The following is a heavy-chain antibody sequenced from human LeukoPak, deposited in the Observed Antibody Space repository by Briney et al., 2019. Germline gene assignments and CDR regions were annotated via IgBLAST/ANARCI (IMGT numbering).Heavy chain of an antibody. Sequence: GGSLRLSCAASGFTFSSYGMHWVRQAPGKGLEWVAVISYDGKNMYYAESVKGRFTISRDNSQNTLYLQMNSLRVEDTGVYYCASYDILTGYHSPFDYWGQGSLVTVSS. CDR1: GFTFSSYG. D-gene: IGHD3-9*01. CDR3: ASYDILTGYHSPFDY. J-gene: IGHJ4*02. V-gene: IGHV3-30*03. CDR2: ISYDGKNM.